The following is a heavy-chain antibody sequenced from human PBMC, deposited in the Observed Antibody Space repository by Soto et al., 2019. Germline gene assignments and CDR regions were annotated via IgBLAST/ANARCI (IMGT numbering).Heavy chain of an antibody. CDR3: ARAFEMVPAAYYYTMDV. CDR2: LSYDGSNK. D-gene: IGHD2-2*01. V-gene: IGHV3-30-3*01. CDR1: GFTFSSYA. J-gene: IGHJ6*02. Sequence: QVQLVESGGGVVQPGRSLRLSCAAPGFTFSSYAMHWVRQAPGKGLEWVAVLSYDGSNKYYADSVKGRFTISRDNSKNTLYLQMNNLRAEDTAVYYCARAFEMVPAAYYYTMDVWGQGTTVTVSS.